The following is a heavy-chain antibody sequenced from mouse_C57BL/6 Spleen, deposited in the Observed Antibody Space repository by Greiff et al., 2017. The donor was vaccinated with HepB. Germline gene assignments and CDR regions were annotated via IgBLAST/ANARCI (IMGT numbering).Heavy chain of an antibody. CDR2: IYPGDGDT. Sequence: VQLQQSGPELVKPGASVKISCKASGYAFSSSWMNWVKQRPGKGLEWIGRIYPGDGDTNYNGKFKGKATLTADKSSSTAYMQLSSLTSEDSAVYFCASDPRLGKGYAMDYWGQGTSVTVSS. CDR1: GYAFSSSW. V-gene: IGHV1-82*01. J-gene: IGHJ4*01. D-gene: IGHD1-2*01. CDR3: ASDPRLGKGYAMDY.